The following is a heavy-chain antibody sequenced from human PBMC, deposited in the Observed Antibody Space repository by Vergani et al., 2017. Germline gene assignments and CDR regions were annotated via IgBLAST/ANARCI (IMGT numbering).Heavy chain of an antibody. CDR3: ARDSMYGGYRLDAFDI. D-gene: IGHD5-12*01. V-gene: IGHV3-53*05. CDR1: GFTVSSNY. J-gene: IGHJ3*02. Sequence: EVQLVETGGGLIQPGGSLRLSCAASGFTVSSNYMSWVRQAPGKGLEWVSVIYSGGSTYYADSVKGRFTISRDNSKNTLYLQMNSLRAEDTAVYYCARDSMYGGYRLDAFDIWGQGTMVTVSS. CDR2: IYSGGST.